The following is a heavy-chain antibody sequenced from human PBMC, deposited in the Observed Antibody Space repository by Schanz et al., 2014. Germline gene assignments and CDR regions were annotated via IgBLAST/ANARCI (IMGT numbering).Heavy chain of an antibody. Sequence: QVHLVQSGAEMKKPGATVKVSCKASGYTFTTYAMSWVRQAPGQGLEWVGWISVYTGNTKYGQKVQGRVTMTADTSTNTAYMELRSLRSDDTAVYYCARDAADFYDILTEEDYWGQGTLVTVSS. CDR2: ISVYTGNT. CDR1: GYTFTTYA. CDR3: ARDAADFYDILTEEDY. V-gene: IGHV1-18*01. D-gene: IGHD3-9*01. J-gene: IGHJ4*02.